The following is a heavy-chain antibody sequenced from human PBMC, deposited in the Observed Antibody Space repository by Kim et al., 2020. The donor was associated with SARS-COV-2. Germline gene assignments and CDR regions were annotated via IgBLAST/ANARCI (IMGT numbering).Heavy chain of an antibody. CDR3: ASLPVEGNWYYYGMDV. J-gene: IGHJ6*02. Sequence: SLKSRVTISVDTSKNQFSLKLSSVTAADTAVYYCASLPVEGNWYYYGMDVWGQGTTVTVSS. V-gene: IGHV4-31*02. D-gene: IGHD2-21*01.